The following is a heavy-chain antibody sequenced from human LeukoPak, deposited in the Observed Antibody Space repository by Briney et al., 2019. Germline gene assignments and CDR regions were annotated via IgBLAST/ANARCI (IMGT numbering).Heavy chain of an antibody. CDR1: GGTFSSYA. D-gene: IGHD2-15*01. J-gene: IGHJ6*02. CDR2: IIPIFGTA. V-gene: IGHV1-69*13. Sequence: GASVKVSCKASGGTFSSYAISWVRQAPGQGLEWMGGIIPIFGTANYAQKFQGRVTITADESTSTAYMELSSLRSEDTAVYYCAREFENCSGGSCYPGHLKLYYYGMDVWGQGTTVTVSS. CDR3: AREFENCSGGSCYPGHLKLYYYGMDV.